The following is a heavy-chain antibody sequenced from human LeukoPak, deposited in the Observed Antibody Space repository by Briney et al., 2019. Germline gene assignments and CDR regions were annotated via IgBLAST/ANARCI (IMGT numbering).Heavy chain of an antibody. J-gene: IGHJ4*02. Sequence: PSETLSLNCTVSGGSISSHYWSWIRRPPGKGLEWIGYIYYSGSTNYNPSLKSRVTISVDTSKNQFSLKLSSVTAADTAVYYCARDHDFRFDYWGQGTLVTVSS. CDR2: IYYSGST. V-gene: IGHV4-59*11. D-gene: IGHD3-3*01. CDR3: ARDHDFRFDY. CDR1: GGSISSHY.